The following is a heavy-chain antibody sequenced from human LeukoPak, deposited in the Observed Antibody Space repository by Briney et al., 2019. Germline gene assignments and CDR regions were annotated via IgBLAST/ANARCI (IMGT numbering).Heavy chain of an antibody. V-gene: IGHV4-59*12. J-gene: IGHJ2*01. Sequence: SGTLSLTCTVSGGSISSYYWSWIRQPPGKGLEWIGYIYYSGSTNYNPSLKSRVTISVDTSKNQFPLKLSSVTAADTAVYYCARVPFYYGSGSHWYFDLWGRGTLVTVSS. CDR2: IYYSGST. D-gene: IGHD3-10*01. CDR1: GGSISSYY. CDR3: ARVPFYYGSGSHWYFDL.